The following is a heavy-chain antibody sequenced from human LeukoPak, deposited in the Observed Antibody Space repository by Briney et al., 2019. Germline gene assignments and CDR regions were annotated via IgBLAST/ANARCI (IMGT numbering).Heavy chain of an antibody. Sequence: PSEXXXLTCXXSXXXISXGDXXWXXIRQPPGKGLEWIAYMYYSGSTYYNPSLKSRVTMSADTSKNQLSLKLSSVTAADTAVYYCARPYYYDSRIDPWGQGILVTVSS. J-gene: IGHJ5*02. D-gene: IGHD3-22*01. CDR2: MYYSGST. V-gene: IGHV4-30-4*01. CDR3: ARPYYYDSRIDP. CDR1: XXXISXGDXX.